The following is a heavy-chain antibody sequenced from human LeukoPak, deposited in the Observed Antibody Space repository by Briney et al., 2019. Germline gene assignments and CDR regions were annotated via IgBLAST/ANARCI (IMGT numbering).Heavy chain of an antibody. CDR2: ISAYNGNT. Sequence: GASVTVSCKASGYTFTSYGISWVRQAPGQGLEWMGWISAYNGNTNYAQKLQGRVTMTTDTSTSTAYMELRSLRSDDTAVYYCARVRRNFWSGSSDYWGQGTLVTVSS. J-gene: IGHJ4*02. CDR1: GYTFTSYG. V-gene: IGHV1-18*01. D-gene: IGHD3-3*01. CDR3: ARVRRNFWSGSSDY.